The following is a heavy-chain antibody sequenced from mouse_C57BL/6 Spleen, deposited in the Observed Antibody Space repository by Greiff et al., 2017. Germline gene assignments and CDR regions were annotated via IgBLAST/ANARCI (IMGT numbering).Heavy chain of an antibody. CDR3: ARSPDGYYEGAY. D-gene: IGHD2-3*01. V-gene: IGHV1-59*01. J-gene: IGHJ3*01. CDR1: GYTFTSYW. CDR2: IDPSDSYT. Sequence: QVQLQQPGAELVRPGTSVKLSCKASGYTFTSYWMHWVKQRPGQGLEWIGVIDPSDSYTNYNQKFKGKATLTVDTSSSTAYMQLSSLTSEDSAVYYCARSPDGYYEGAYWGQGTLVTVSA.